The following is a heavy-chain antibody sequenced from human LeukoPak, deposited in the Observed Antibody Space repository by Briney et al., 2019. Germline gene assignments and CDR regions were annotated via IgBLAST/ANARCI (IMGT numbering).Heavy chain of an antibody. D-gene: IGHD1-26*01. CDR1: VGSISSSSYY. CDR3: ARHSKSGSSWDFDY. CDR2: IYYSGST. J-gene: IGHJ4*02. Sequence: PSETLSLTCTVSVGSISSSSYYAGWIRQPPGEGLEWIGSIYYSGSTYYNPSLKGRVTISLDTSKNHFSLKLRSLTAADTAVYYCARHSKSGSSWDFDYWGQGTLVTVSS. V-gene: IGHV4-39*01.